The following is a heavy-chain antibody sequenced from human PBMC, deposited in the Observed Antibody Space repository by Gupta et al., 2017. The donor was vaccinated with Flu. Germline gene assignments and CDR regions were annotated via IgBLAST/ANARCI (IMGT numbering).Heavy chain of an antibody. Sequence: QVQLQESGPGLVKPSQTLSLTCTVSGGSISSGSYYWSWIRQPAGKGLEWIGRIYTSGSTNYNPSLKSRVTISVDTSKNQFSLKLSSVTAADTAVYYCARVPDNLGYCSGGSCYFINGAFDIWGQGTMVTVSS. CDR2: IYTSGST. J-gene: IGHJ3*02. CDR1: GGSISSGSYY. V-gene: IGHV4-61*02. D-gene: IGHD2-15*01. CDR3: ARVPDNLGYCSGGSCYFINGAFDI.